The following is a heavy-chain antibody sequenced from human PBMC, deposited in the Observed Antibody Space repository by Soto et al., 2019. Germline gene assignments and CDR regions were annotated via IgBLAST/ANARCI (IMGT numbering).Heavy chain of an antibody. V-gene: IGHV4-59*01. CDR1: GGSISSYY. Sequence: SETLSLTCTVSGGSISSYYWSWIRQPPGKGLEWIGYIYYSGSTNYNPSLKSRVTISVDTSKNQFSLKLSSVTAADTAVYYCARQLGLWFGEFHHWFDPWGQGTLVTVSS. D-gene: IGHD3-10*01. CDR3: ARQLGLWFGEFHHWFDP. CDR2: IYYSGST. J-gene: IGHJ5*02.